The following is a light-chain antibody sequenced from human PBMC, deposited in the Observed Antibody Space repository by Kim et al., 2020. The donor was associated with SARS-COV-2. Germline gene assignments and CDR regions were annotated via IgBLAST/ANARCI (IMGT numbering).Light chain of an antibody. Sequence: LSASVGDRVTITCRASQSGSPWLAWYQQKPGKAPKLLIDRVSTLQRGVPSRFSGAGSGTEFTLTIASLQPDDFATYYCQQYDSYSTFGRGTKV. J-gene: IGKJ1*01. V-gene: IGKV1-5*03. CDR2: RVS. CDR1: QSGSPW. CDR3: QQYDSYST.